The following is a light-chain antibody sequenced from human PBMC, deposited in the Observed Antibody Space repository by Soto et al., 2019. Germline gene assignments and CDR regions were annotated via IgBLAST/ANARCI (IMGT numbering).Light chain of an antibody. J-gene: IGLJ1*01. V-gene: IGLV1-44*01. CDR1: SSNIGSNT. CDR2: STS. CDR3: AAWDDRLDVYV. Sequence: QSALTQPHSASGTPGQIVAISCSGSSSNIGSNTVTWYQQLPGTAPKLLIYSTSQRSSGVPGRFSGSKSGASASLSISGLQSEDEADYYCAAWDDRLDVYVFGTGTKVTV.